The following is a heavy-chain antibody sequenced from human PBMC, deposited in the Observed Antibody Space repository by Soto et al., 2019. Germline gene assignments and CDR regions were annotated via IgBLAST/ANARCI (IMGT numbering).Heavy chain of an antibody. CDR2: IFHNGST. CDR3: ARLTARPFRYHYHELDV. V-gene: IGHV4-4*02. D-gene: IGHD6-6*01. Sequence: SETLSLTCAVSGDSININNWWSWVRQPPGKGLQWIGEIFHNGSTNYNPSLKSRVTISVDKSKDQFSLEVTSVTAADTAVYYCARLTARPFRYHYHELDVWGQGTAVTVSS. CDR1: GDSININNW. J-gene: IGHJ6*02.